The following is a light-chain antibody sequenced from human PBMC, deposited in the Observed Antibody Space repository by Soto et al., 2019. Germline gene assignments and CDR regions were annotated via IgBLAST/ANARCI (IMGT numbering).Light chain of an antibody. J-gene: IGKJ2*01. V-gene: IGKV1-5*03. Sequence: DIQMTQSPSTLSASVGDRVTITCRASQSISSWLAWYQQKPGKAPKLLIYKATSLESGVHSRFSGSRSGTEFTLTISSLQPDDFATSYCQHYNSYPYTFGQGTKLEIK. CDR2: KAT. CDR3: QHYNSYPYT. CDR1: QSISSW.